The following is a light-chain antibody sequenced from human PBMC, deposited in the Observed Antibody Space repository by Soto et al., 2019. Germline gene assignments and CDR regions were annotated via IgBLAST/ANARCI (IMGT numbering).Light chain of an antibody. J-gene: IGKJ2*01. V-gene: IGKV3-15*01. Sequence: EIVMTQSPATLSVSPEERATLSCRASQSISNSLAWYQQKPGQAPSLLIYGASTRATGIPARFSGSGSGTEFTLTISSLQSEDSAVYYCQQYNNWPPRTFGQGTKLEIK. CDR3: QQYNNWPPRT. CDR1: QSISNS. CDR2: GAS.